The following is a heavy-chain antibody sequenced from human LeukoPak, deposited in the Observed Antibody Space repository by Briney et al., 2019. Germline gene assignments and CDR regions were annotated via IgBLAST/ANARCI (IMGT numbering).Heavy chain of an antibody. Sequence: SETLSLTCTVSGGSISSSSYYWGWIRQPPGKGLEWIGNIYYIGSTYYNPSLKSRVTISVDTSKNQFSLKLSSVTAADTAVYYCAKSARRITTIRVLNIGRPYFDYWGQGTLVTVSS. V-gene: IGHV4-39*01. D-gene: IGHD3-22*01. CDR2: IYYIGST. CDR3: AKSARRITTIRVLNIGRPYFDY. J-gene: IGHJ4*02. CDR1: GGSISSSSYY.